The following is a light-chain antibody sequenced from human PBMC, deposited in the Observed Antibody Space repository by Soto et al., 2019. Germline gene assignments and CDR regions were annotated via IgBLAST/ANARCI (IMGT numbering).Light chain of an antibody. CDR1: QSVFYSSNDKNY. CDR3: QQYYNTPLT. Sequence: DIVMTQSPDSLAVFLGERATINCKSSQSVFYSSNDKNYLAWYQQKPGQPPKLLIYWASTRESGVPDRFSGSGSGTDFTLTISSLQAEDVAVYYCQQYYNTPLTFGGGTEVEIK. V-gene: IGKV4-1*01. J-gene: IGKJ4*01. CDR2: WAS.